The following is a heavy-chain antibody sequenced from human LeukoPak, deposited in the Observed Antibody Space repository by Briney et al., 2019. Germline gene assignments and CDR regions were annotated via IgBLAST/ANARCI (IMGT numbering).Heavy chain of an antibody. Sequence: GGSLRLSCAVAGFISNDYEMSWVRQAPGKSLEWVSYISNGGDTTYYADSVKGRFTISRDNAKNSLYLQMNSLRAEDTAVYYCAELGITMIGGVWGKGTTVTISS. CDR3: AELGITMIGGV. CDR2: ISNGGDTT. V-gene: IGHV3-48*03. D-gene: IGHD3-10*02. CDR1: GFISNDYE. J-gene: IGHJ6*04.